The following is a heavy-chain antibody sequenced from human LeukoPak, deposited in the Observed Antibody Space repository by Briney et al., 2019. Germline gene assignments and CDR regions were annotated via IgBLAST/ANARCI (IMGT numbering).Heavy chain of an antibody. Sequence: GGSLRLSCAASGFTFSNYWMSWVRQAPGKGLEWVANIKQDGSEKYYVDSVKGRFTISRDNAKNSLYLQMNSLRAEDTAVYYCARDRYDFWSGFLYDYWGQGTLVTVSS. J-gene: IGHJ4*02. CDR2: IKQDGSEK. V-gene: IGHV3-7*01. CDR3: ARDRYDFWSGFLYDY. CDR1: GFTFSNYW. D-gene: IGHD3-3*01.